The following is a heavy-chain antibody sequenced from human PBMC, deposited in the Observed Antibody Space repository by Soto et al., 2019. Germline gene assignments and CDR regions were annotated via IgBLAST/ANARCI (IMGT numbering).Heavy chain of an antibody. D-gene: IGHD3-16*01. CDR3: AGTFGGVLSDYYYYGMDV. CDR2: TNAGNGNT. V-gene: IGHV1-3*01. Sequence: ASVKVSCKASGYTFTSYAMHWVRQAPGQRLEWMGWTNAGNGNTKYSQKFQGRVTITRDTSASTAYMELSSLRSEDTAVYYCAGTFGGVLSDYYYYGMDVWGQGTTVTVSS. CDR1: GYTFTSYA. J-gene: IGHJ6*02.